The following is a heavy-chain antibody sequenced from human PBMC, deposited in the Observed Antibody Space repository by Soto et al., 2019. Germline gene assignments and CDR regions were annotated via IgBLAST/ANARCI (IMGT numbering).Heavy chain of an antibody. D-gene: IGHD3-22*01. CDR1: GYTFTGYY. V-gene: IGHV1-2*02. CDR3: ARAAEDRFTMIVVATWSCIDP. J-gene: IGHJ5*02. Sequence: GASVKVSCKASGYTFTGYYMHWVRQAPGQGLEWMGWINPNSGGTNYAQKFQGRVTMTRDTSISTAYMELSRLRSDDTAVYYCARAAEDRFTMIVVATWSCIDPWGQGTLVTVS. CDR2: INPNSGGT.